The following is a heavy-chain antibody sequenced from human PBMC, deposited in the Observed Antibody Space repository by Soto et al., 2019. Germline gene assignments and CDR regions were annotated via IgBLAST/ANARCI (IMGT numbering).Heavy chain of an antibody. CDR1: GYTFTSYG. Sequence: QVQLVQSGAEVKKPGASVKVSCKASGYTFTSYGISWVRQAPGQGLEWMGWISAYNGNTNYAQKLQGRVTMTTDTSTSTAYMELRSLRSDDTAVYYCARVPLGYCSSTICFWYFDLWGRGTLVTVSS. J-gene: IGHJ2*01. CDR2: ISAYNGNT. V-gene: IGHV1-18*01. CDR3: ARVPLGYCSSTICFWYFDL. D-gene: IGHD2-2*01.